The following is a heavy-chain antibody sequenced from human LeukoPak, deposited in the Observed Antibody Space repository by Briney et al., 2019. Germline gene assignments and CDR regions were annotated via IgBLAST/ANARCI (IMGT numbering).Heavy chain of an antibody. J-gene: IGHJ4*02. CDR3: ASTYYYGSGSYFV. CDR1: GFTFSSYE. Sequence: GGSLRLSCAASGFTFSSYEMNWVRQAPGKGLEWVSYISLGGGTIYYADSMKGRFTISRDNAKNSLYLQMNSLRAEDTAVYYCASTYYYGSGSYFVWGQGTLVTVSS. V-gene: IGHV3-48*03. CDR2: ISLGGGTI. D-gene: IGHD3-10*01.